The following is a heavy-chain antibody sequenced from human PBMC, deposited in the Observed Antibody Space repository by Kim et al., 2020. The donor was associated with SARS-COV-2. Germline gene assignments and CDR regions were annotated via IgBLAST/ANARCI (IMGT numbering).Heavy chain of an antibody. Sequence: GSLRLSCAASGFTFSSYAMSWVRQAPGKGLDWVSAINGGGGSTYYADSVKGRFTISRDNSKNTLYLQMSSLRAEDTAVYYCARRHYEQYYYYGMDVWGQRTTVTVSS. D-gene: IGHD3-3*01. J-gene: IGHJ6*02. CDR3: ARRHYEQYYYYGMDV. CDR1: GFTFSSYA. CDR2: INGGGGST. V-gene: IGHV3-23*01.